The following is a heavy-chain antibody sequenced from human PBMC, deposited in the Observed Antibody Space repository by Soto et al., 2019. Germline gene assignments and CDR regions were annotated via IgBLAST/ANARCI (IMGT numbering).Heavy chain of an antibody. Sequence: TLSLTCTVSGGSISSSSYYWGWIRQAPGKGLEWIGRIYYSGSTYYNPSLKSRITISVDTSKNQFSLKLSSATAADTAVYYCARHGGSYSFDYWGQGTLVPVSS. CDR3: ARHGGSYSFDY. CDR1: GGSISSSSYY. V-gene: IGHV4-39*01. CDR2: IYYSGST. D-gene: IGHD6-13*01. J-gene: IGHJ4*02.